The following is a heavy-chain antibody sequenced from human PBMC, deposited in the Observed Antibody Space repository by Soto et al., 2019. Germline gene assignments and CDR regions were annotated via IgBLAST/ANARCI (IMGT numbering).Heavy chain of an antibody. CDR3: ARVHVMVVAGSTFDY. D-gene: IGHD6-19*01. V-gene: IGHV4-38-2*02. Sequence: SDSLSVTCTVSGDSIISGGYGGWIRQPPGERPEWIASLYHDETTFYNQSLKIRISISVDPSKNQFSLRLTSVPAAHTATYYCARVHVMVVAGSTFDYWGPGTLVTVSS. CDR2: LYHDETT. J-gene: IGHJ4*03. CDR1: GDSIISGGY.